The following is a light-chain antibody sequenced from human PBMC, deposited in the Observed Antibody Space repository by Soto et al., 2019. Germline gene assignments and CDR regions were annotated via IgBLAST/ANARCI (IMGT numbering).Light chain of an antibody. Sequence: IVMTQSPDSLAVSLGERATINCKSSQSVLYSSNNKNYLAWYQQKPGQPPKLLIYWASTRESGVPDRVSGSGSGTDFALTIRSLQAEDVAVYYCQQDYSTPYTFGQGTKLEIK. CDR2: WAS. V-gene: IGKV4-1*01. J-gene: IGKJ2*01. CDR3: QQDYSTPYT. CDR1: QSVLYSSNNKNY.